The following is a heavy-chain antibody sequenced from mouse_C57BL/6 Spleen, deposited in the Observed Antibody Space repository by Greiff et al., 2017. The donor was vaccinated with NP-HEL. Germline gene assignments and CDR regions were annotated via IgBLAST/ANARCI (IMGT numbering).Heavy chain of an antibody. Sequence: EVQLQQSGAELVRPGASVKLSCTASGFNIKDDYMHWVKQRPEQGLEWIGWIDPENGDTEYASKFQGKATITADTSSNTAYLQLSSLTSEDTAVYYCTTWGTTMVTTRLYAMDYWGQGTSVTVSS. CDR1: GFNIKDDY. D-gene: IGHD2-2*01. CDR2: IDPENGDT. V-gene: IGHV14-4*01. J-gene: IGHJ4*01. CDR3: TTWGTTMVTTRLYAMDY.